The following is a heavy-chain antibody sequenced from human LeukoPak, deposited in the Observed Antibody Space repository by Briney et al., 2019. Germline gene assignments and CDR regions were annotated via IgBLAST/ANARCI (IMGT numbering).Heavy chain of an antibody. CDR2: ISGDGGST. V-gene: IGHV3-43*02. J-gene: IGHJ4*02. D-gene: IGHD6-6*01. CDR3: AKSQREAARGDYIDY. Sequence: PGGSLRLSCAASGFTFDDYAMHWVRQAPGTGLEWVSLISGDGGSTYYADSVKGRFTISRDNSKNSLYLQMNSLRTEDTALYYCAKSQREAARGDYIDYWGQGTLVTVSS. CDR1: GFTFDDYA.